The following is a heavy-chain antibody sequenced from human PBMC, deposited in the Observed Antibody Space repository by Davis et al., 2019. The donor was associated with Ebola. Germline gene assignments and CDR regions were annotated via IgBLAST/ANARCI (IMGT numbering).Heavy chain of an antibody. J-gene: IGHJ6*02. Sequence: AASVKVSCKASGYTFTNYGISWVRQAPGQGLEWIGVIIPTYATSYYAQKFQGRVTITADKSTSTAYMELSSLRSEDTAVYYCARDGGYSYGTYYYYGMDVWGQGTTVTVSS. CDR1: GYTFTNYG. V-gene: IGHV1-69*06. D-gene: IGHD5-18*01. CDR3: ARDGGYSYGTYYYYGMDV. CDR2: IIPTYATS.